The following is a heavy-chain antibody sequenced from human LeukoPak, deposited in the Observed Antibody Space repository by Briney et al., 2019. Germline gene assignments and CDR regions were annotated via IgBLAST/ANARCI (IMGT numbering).Heavy chain of an antibody. D-gene: IGHD4-23*01. V-gene: IGHV3-74*01. CDR1: GFTFSSYW. Sequence: GGSLRLSCAASGFTFSSYWMHWVRQAPGKGLVWVSRINSDGSSTSYADSVKGRFTISRDNAKNTLYLQMNSLRAEDTAVYYCARRTTVVIPFDYWGQGTLVTVSS. CDR2: INSDGSST. J-gene: IGHJ4*02. CDR3: ARRTTVVIPFDY.